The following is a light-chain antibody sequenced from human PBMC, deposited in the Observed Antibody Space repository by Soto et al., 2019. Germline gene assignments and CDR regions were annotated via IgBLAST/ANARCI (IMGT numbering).Light chain of an antibody. CDR2: GAS. Sequence: EIVLTQSPGTLSLSPGERATLSCRASQIISSSYVAWYQLKPGQAPRLLIYGASTRATGIPDRFSGSGSGTDVTLTISRLEPEDFAVYSCQQYGGSPLVTFGGGTKVEIK. CDR3: QQYGGSPLVT. CDR1: QIISSSY. V-gene: IGKV3-20*01. J-gene: IGKJ4*01.